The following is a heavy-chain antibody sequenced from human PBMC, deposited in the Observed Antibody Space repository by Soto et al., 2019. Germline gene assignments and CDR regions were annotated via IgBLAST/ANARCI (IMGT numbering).Heavy chain of an antibody. CDR2: IRSKAYGGTT. Sequence: GGSLRLSCTASGFTFGDYAMSWVRQAPGKGLEWVGFIRSKAYGGTTEYAASVKGRFTISRDDSKSIAYLQMNSLKTEDTAVYYCTRDGDYGDPLYYYYGMDVWGQGTTVTVSS. V-gene: IGHV3-49*04. D-gene: IGHD4-17*01. CDR1: GFTFGDYA. J-gene: IGHJ6*02. CDR3: TRDGDYGDPLYYYYGMDV.